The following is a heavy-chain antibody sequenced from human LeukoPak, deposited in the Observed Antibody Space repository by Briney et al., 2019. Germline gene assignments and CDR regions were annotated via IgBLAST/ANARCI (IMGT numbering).Heavy chain of an antibody. Sequence: ASVKVSFKASGYTFTSYYMHWVRRAPGQGLEWMGIINPSGGSTSYAQKFQGRVTMTRDTSTSTVYMELSSLRSEDTAVYYCARDAQTTYYYDSSGYYYVYWGQGTLVTVSS. V-gene: IGHV1-46*01. CDR1: GYTFTSYY. J-gene: IGHJ4*02. CDR2: INPSGGST. CDR3: ARDAQTTYYYDSSGYYYVY. D-gene: IGHD3-22*01.